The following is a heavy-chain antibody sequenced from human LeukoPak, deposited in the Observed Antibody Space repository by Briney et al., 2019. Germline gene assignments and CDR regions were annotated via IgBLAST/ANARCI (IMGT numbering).Heavy chain of an antibody. J-gene: IGHJ4*02. Sequence: SETLSLTCTVSGGSISSSSYYWGWIRQPPGKGLEWTGSIYYSGSTYYNPSLKSRVTISVDTSKNQFSLKLSSVTAAATAVYYCASRYSGYESDYWGQGTLVTVSS. CDR1: GGSISSSSYY. CDR3: ASRYSGYESDY. D-gene: IGHD5-12*01. CDR2: IYYSGST. V-gene: IGHV4-39*01.